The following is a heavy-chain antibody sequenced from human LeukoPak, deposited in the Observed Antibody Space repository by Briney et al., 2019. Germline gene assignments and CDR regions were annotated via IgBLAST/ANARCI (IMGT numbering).Heavy chain of an antibody. J-gene: IGHJ4*02. D-gene: IGHD3-22*01. V-gene: IGHV5-51*01. CDR2: IYPGDFDS. CDR3: ARASTYYYDTSGYFFDY. CDR1: GYRFTTYW. Sequence: GESLKISCTASGYRFTTYWIGWVRQLPGKGLEWMGVIYPGDFDSTYSPSFQGQVTISADKSISTASLQWSSLKASDTAMYYCARASTYYYDTSGYFFDYWGQGTLVAVSS.